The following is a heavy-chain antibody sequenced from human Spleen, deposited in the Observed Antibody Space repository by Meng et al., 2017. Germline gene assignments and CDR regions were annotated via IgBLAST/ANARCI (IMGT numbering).Heavy chain of an antibody. CDR1: GDSVSSNIAA. CDR2: TYYRSKWYS. V-gene: IGHV6-1*01. D-gene: IGHD3-9*01. J-gene: IGHJ4*02. Sequence: QVQLRQSGPGLVKPSQTLSLACAISGDSVSSNIAAWNWVRQSPSRGLEWLGRTYYRSKWYSSYAVSVKSRITINPDTSKNQFSLQLISVTPEDAAIYFCARGNSGYLDHWGQGILVTVSS. CDR3: ARGNSGYLDH.